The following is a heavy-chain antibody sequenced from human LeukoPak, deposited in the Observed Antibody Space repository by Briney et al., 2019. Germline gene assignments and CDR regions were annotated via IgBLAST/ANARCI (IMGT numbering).Heavy chain of an antibody. CDR3: ARASKYDKGSWFDP. J-gene: IGHJ5*02. Sequence: ASVKVSCTASGYTFTGYYMHWVRQAPGQGLEWMGWINPNSGGTNYAQKFQGRVTMTRDTSISTAYMELSRLRSDDTAVYYCARASKYDKGSWFDPWGQGTLVTVSS. CDR2: INPNSGGT. V-gene: IGHV1-2*02. CDR1: GYTFTGYY. D-gene: IGHD3-9*01.